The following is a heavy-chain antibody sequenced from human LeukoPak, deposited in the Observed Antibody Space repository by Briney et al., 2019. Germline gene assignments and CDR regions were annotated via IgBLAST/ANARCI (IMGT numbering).Heavy chain of an antibody. CDR2: IYTGGST. D-gene: IGHD2-15*01. J-gene: IGHJ4*02. CDR1: GGSISSYY. V-gene: IGHV4-4*07. Sequence: PSETLSLTCTVSGGSISSYYWRWIRQSAGKGLEWIGRIYTGGSTNYNPSLKSRVTMSVNTSKNQFSLKLSSVTAADTAVYYCARDSLSGDFDYWGQGTLVTVSS. CDR3: ARDSLSGDFDY.